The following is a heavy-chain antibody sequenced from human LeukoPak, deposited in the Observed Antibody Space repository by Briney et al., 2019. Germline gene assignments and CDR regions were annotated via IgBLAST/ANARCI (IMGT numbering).Heavy chain of an antibody. CDR3: ARVEYYGSGSYPDLDY. V-gene: IGHV1-18*01. D-gene: IGHD3-10*01. J-gene: IGHJ4*02. CDR1: GYTFTTDG. CDR2: VSAYDGNT. Sequence: ASVTVSYAASGYTFTTDGVRGVRQAPGDRGEGVGGVSAYDGNTNYAQKLQGRVTMTTDTSTSTAYMELRSLRSDDTAVYYCARVEYYGSGSYPDLDYWGQGTLVTVSS.